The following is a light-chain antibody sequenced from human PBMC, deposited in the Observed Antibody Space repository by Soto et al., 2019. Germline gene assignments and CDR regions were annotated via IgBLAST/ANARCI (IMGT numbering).Light chain of an antibody. Sequence: DIQITQSPSSVSASVVDTFTITVRASQGLKFLAWYQQKPGKAPKLLIYKASTLKSGVPSRFSGSGSGTELTLTISSLQPDDFATYYCQQLHGYPITFGQGTRLEIK. CDR1: QGLKF. CDR2: KAS. V-gene: IGKV1-5*03. J-gene: IGKJ5*01. CDR3: QQLHGYPIT.